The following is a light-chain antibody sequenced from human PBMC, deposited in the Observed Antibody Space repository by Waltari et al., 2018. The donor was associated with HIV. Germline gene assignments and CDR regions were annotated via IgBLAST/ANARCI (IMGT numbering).Light chain of an antibody. J-gene: IGLJ3*02. CDR2: GVT. Sequence: QSALTQPPSASGSPGQSVTISCTGTSSDVGGYNYGSCYQQHPGKVPKLLISGVTKPPAGLLVRFSGSRSGNTASLTCSGLQAEDEADYYCSSYAGSNNFVLFGGGTKLTVL. CDR1: SSDVGGYNY. V-gene: IGLV2-8*01. CDR3: SSYAGSNNFVL.